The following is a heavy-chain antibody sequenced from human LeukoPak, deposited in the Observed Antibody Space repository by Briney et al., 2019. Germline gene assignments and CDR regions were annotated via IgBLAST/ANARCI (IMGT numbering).Heavy chain of an antibody. CDR1: GGSFSGYY. CDR3: ARGSTLPFDY. Sequence: SETLSLTCAVYGGSFSGYYWSWIRQPPGKGLEWIGEINHSGSTNYNPSLKSRVTISVDASKNQFSLKLSSVTAADTAVYYCARGSTLPFDYWGQGTLVTVSS. CDR2: INHSGST. J-gene: IGHJ4*02. V-gene: IGHV4-34*01.